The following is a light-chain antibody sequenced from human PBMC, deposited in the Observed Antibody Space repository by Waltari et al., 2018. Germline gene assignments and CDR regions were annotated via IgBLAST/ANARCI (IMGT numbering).Light chain of an antibody. V-gene: IGLV1-36*01. Sequence: QSVLTQPPSVSEAPRQRVTISCPGSSSKIGTNAVNWYQQLPGKAPKLPIYYKDRLPSGVSDRFSGSKSGTSASLAISGLRSEDEADYYCAAWDDSLSGPVFGGGTKLTVL. J-gene: IGLJ3*02. CDR3: AAWDDSLSGPV. CDR1: SSKIGTNA. CDR2: YKD.